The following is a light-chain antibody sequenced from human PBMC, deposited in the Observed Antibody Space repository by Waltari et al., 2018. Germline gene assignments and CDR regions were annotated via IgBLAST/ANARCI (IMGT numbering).Light chain of an antibody. J-gene: IGLJ3*02. Sequence: SYPLTQPPSVSVAPGKTARITCGGNDIGSKSVHWYQQKPGQAPVLVIYYISDRPSGIPERFSGSNSGNTATLTISRVEAGDEADYYCQVWDSSGDHPGVYWVFGGGTKLTVL. CDR2: YIS. CDR1: DIGSKS. CDR3: QVWDSSGDHPGVYWV. V-gene: IGLV3-21*04.